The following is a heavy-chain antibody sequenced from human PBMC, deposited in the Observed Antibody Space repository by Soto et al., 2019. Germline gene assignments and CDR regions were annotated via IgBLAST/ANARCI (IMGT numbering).Heavy chain of an antibody. V-gene: IGHV3-33*01. CDR3: ARDRAVEFDY. CDR2: IWYDGSNK. Sequence: QVQLVESGGGVVQPGRSLRLSCAASGFTFSSYGMHWVRQAPGKGLGWVAVIWYDGSNKYYADSVKGRFTISRDNSKNTLYLQMNSLRAEDTAVYYCARDRAVEFDYWGQGTLVTVSS. D-gene: IGHD6-19*01. CDR1: GFTFSSYG. J-gene: IGHJ4*02.